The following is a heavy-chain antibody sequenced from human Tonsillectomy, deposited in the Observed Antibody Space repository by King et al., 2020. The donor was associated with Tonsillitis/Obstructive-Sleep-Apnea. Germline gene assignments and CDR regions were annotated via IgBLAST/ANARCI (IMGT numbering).Heavy chain of an antibody. D-gene: IGHD4/OR15-4a*01. CDR1: GFTFTSYW. V-gene: IGHV3-7*04. Sequence: VQLVESGGGLVQPGGSLRLSCAASGFTFTSYWMSWVRQAPGKGLEWVANIHQDGREKYYVNSVKGRFTISSDNAKDSLYLQMNSLRAEDTAVYYCVRDRDKGDYVDFWGQGILVTVSS. J-gene: IGHJ4*02. CDR2: IHQDGREK. CDR3: VRDRDKGDYVDF.